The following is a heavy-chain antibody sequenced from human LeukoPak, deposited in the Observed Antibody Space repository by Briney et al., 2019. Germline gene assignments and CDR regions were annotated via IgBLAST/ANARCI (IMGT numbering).Heavy chain of an antibody. CDR3: ATPLFDYYDSSGYYYNDY. Sequence: PGGSLRLSCAASGFTFSSYGMHWVRQAPGKGLEWVAVISYDGSNKYYADSVKGRFTISRDNSKNTLYLQMNSLRAEDTAVYYCATPLFDYYDSSGYYYNDYWGQGTLVTVSS. V-gene: IGHV3-30*03. CDR1: GFTFSSYG. D-gene: IGHD3-22*01. CDR2: ISYDGSNK. J-gene: IGHJ4*02.